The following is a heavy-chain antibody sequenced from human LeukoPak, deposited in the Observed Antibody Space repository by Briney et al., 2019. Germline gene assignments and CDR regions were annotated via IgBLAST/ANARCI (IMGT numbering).Heavy chain of an antibody. J-gene: IGHJ4*02. Sequence: GGSLRLSCAASGFTFSSYAMSWVRQAPGKGLEWVSAISGSGGSTYYADSVKGRFTIPRNNSKNTLYLQMNSLRAEDTAVYYCANDYGSGSYYLYYFDYWGQGTLVTVSS. CDR1: GFTFSSYA. D-gene: IGHD3-10*01. CDR3: ANDYGSGSYYLYYFDY. V-gene: IGHV3-23*01. CDR2: ISGSGGST.